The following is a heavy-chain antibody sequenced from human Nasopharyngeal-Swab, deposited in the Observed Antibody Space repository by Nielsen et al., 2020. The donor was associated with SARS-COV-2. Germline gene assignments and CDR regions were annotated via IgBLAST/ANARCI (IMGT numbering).Heavy chain of an antibody. CDR1: GYTFTSYD. CDR2: MNPNSGNT. CDR3: ARAGGGYGDEIYYYYGMDV. V-gene: IGHV1-8*01. D-gene: IGHD4-17*01. Sequence: ASVKVSCEASGYTFTSYDINWVRQATGQGLEWMGWMNPNSGNTGYAQKFQGRVTMTRNTSISTAYMELSSLRSEDTAVYYCARAGGGYGDEIYYYYGMDVWGQGTTVTVSS. J-gene: IGHJ6*02.